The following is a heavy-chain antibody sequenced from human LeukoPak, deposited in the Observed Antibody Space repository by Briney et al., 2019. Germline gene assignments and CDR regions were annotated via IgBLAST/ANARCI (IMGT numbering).Heavy chain of an antibody. Sequence: SETLSLTCAVYGGSFSGYYWSWIRQPPGKGLEWIGEINHSGSTNYNPSLKSRGTISVDTSKTQFSLKLSSVTAADTAVYYCARGGRVVVPAAIKQQFDYWGQGTLVTVSS. CDR3: ARGGRVVVPAAIKQQFDY. J-gene: IGHJ4*02. CDR2: INHSGST. CDR1: GGSFSGYY. V-gene: IGHV4-34*01. D-gene: IGHD2-2*02.